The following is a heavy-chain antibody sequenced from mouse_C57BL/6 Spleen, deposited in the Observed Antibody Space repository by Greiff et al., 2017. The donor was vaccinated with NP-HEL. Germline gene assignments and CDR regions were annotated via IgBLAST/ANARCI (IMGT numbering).Heavy chain of an antibody. CDR1: GYSITSGYY. CDR3: ARDGLTGAWFAY. Sequence: EVQLQQSGPGLVKPSQSLSLTCSVTGYSITSGYYWNWIRQFPGNKLEWMGYISYDGSNNYNPSLKNRISITRDTSKNQFFLKLNSVTTEDTATYYCARDGLTGAWFAYWGQGTLVTVSA. J-gene: IGHJ3*01. D-gene: IGHD4-1*01. V-gene: IGHV3-6*01. CDR2: ISYDGSN.